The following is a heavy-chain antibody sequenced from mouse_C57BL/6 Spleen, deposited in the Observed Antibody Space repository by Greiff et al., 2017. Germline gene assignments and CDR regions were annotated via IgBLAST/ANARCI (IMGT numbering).Heavy chain of an antibody. J-gene: IGHJ4*01. Sequence: VKQSCKASGYTFTSYWMDWVKQRPGQGLEWIGNIYPSDSETHYNQKFKDKATLTVDKSSSTAYMQLSSLTSEDSAVYYCAREDYSNYYAMDYWGQGTSVTVSS. V-gene: IGHV1-61*01. CDR2: IYPSDSET. CDR3: AREDYSNYYAMDY. D-gene: IGHD2-5*01. CDR1: GYTFTSYW.